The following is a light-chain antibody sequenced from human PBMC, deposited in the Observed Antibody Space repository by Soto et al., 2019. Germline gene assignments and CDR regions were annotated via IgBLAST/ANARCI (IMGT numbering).Light chain of an antibody. CDR2: DVS. J-gene: IGLJ1*01. CDR3: NSYTSNNTYV. V-gene: IGLV2-14*03. CDR1: ISDVGAFNY. Sequence: QSVLTQPASVSGSPGQAITISFSGTISDVGAFNYVSWYQQHPGKAPKLMIYDVSNRPSGVSNRFSGSKSGNTASLTISGLRAEDEADYYCNSYTSNNTYVFGTGTK.